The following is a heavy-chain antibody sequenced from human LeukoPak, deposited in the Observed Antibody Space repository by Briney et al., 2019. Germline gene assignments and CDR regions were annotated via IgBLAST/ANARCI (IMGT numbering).Heavy chain of an antibody. CDR3: AKAQSGCMLCGYFDY. V-gene: IGHV3-23*01. CDR2: IRGSCGST. J-gene: IGHJ4*02. D-gene: IGHD2-8*01. CDR1: GFTFSSYA. Sequence: GGTLRLSCAASGFTFSSYAMSWVRQAPGKGLEWVSAIRGSCGSTYYADSVKGRCTISRDNAKNTLYLQMKRRIAEDTAVYYCAKAQSGCMLCGYFDYWGQGTLVTVSS.